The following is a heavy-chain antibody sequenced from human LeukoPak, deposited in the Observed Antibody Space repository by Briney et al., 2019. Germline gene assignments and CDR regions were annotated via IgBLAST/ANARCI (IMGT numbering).Heavy chain of an antibody. CDR3: ARRAMTLRYYYYYMDV. J-gene: IGHJ6*03. CDR2: MNPNSGNT. D-gene: IGHD2-2*01. V-gene: IGHV1-8*03. Sequence: ASVKVSCKASGYTFTSYDINWVRQATGQGLEWMGWMNPNSGNTGYAQKFQGRVTITRNTSISTAYMELSSLRSEDTAVYYCARRAMTLRYYYYYMDVWGKGTTVTVSS. CDR1: GYTFTSYD.